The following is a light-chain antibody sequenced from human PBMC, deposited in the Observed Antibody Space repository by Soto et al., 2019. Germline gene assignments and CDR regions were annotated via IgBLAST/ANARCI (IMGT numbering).Light chain of an antibody. J-gene: IGLJ2*01. Sequence: QSALTQPASVSGSPGQSNTISCTGTSSDVGVYNYVSWYQQHPGKAPKLMIYDVSNRPSGVSNRFSGSKSGNTASLTISGLQAEDEADYYCSSSTSSSTLGVFGGGTKVTVL. V-gene: IGLV2-14*01. CDR2: DVS. CDR3: SSSTSSSTLGV. CDR1: SSDVGVYNY.